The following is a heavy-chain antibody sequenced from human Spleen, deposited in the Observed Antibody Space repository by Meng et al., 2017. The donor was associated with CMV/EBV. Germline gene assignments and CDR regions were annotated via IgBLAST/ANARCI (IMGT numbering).Heavy chain of an antibody. CDR2: IYSGGSST. V-gene: IGHV3-23*03. CDR3: ASEQWLGFFLY. J-gene: IGHJ4*02. Sequence: GESLKISCAASGFTFSSYAMSWVRQAPGKGLEWVSAIYSGGSSTYYADSVKGRFTISRDNSKNTLYLQMNSLRAEDTAVYYCASEQWLGFFLYWGQGTLVTVSS. D-gene: IGHD6-19*01. CDR1: GFTFSSYA.